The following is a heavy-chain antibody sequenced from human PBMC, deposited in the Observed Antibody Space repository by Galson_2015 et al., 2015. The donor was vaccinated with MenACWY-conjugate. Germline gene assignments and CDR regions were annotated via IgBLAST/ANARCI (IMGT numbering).Heavy chain of an antibody. Sequence: SLRLSCAASGFTFNTHGLHWVRQAPGKGLEWGAVISFDGSTKNYADSVIARFTIYRGNSNNTLYLNMNSLRPEDSAVYYCAKVRWLRLNSDAYDVWGQGTMVTVSS. CDR2: ISFDGSTK. D-gene: IGHD5-12*01. J-gene: IGHJ3*01. CDR1: GFTFNTHG. CDR3: AKVRWLRLNSDAYDV. V-gene: IGHV3-30*18.